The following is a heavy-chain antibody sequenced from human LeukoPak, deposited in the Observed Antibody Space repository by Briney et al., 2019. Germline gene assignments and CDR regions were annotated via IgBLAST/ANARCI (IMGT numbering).Heavy chain of an antibody. CDR3: ARGAWCSHY. D-gene: IGHD2-8*02. CDR1: GGSFSGYY. CDR2: INHSGST. V-gene: IGHV4-34*01. J-gene: IGHJ4*02. Sequence: SETLSLTCAVYGGSFSGYYWSWIRQPPGKGLEWIGEINHSGSTNYNPSLKSRVTISVDTSKNQFSLKLSSVTAADTAVYYCARGAWCSHYWGQGTLVTVSS.